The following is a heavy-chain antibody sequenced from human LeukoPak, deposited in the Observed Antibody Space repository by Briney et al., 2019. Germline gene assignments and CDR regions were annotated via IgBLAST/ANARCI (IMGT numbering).Heavy chain of an antibody. CDR3: AHTARMTNAAISL. CDR1: GYTFTSYD. Sequence: ASVKVSCKASGYTFTSYDINWVRQATGQGLEWMGWINPNSGGTNYAQKFQGRVTMTRDTSISTAYMELSRLRSDDTAVYYCAHTARMTNAAISLWGQGTLVTVSS. D-gene: IGHD2-2*02. V-gene: IGHV1-2*02. J-gene: IGHJ4*02. CDR2: INPNSGGT.